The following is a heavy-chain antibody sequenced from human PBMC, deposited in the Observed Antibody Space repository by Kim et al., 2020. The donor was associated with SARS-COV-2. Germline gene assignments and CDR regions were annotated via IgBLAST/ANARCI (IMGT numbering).Heavy chain of an antibody. CDR1: GGTFSSYA. CDR2: IIPIFGTA. D-gene: IGHD5-18*01. V-gene: IGHV1-69*13. Sequence: SVKVSCKASGGTFSSYAISWVRQAPGQGLEWMGGIIPIFGTANYAQKFQGRVTITADESTSTAYMELSSLRSEDTAVYYCARDQGPHSYGFYYYYGMDVWGQGTTVTVSS. CDR3: ARDQGPHSYGFYYYYGMDV. J-gene: IGHJ6*02.